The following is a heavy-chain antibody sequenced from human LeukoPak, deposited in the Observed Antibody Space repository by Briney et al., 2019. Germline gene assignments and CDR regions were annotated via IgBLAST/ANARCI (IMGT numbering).Heavy chain of an antibody. Sequence: ASVKDSCKASGYTFTGYYMHWVRQAPGQGLEWMGWINPNSGGTNYAQKFQGRVTMTRDTSISTAYMELSRLRSDDTAVYYCARDFRAAMVSDWFDPWGQGTLVTVSS. CDR2: INPNSGGT. D-gene: IGHD5-18*01. J-gene: IGHJ5*02. CDR3: ARDFRAAMVSDWFDP. V-gene: IGHV1-2*02. CDR1: GYTFTGYY.